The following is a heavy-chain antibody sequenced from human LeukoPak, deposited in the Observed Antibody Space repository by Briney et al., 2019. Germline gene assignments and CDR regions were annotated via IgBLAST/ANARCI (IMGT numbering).Heavy chain of an antibody. CDR1: GFTFSSYW. J-gene: IGHJ2*01. V-gene: IGHV3-7*01. CDR3: AREGGQPWSRYWYFDL. D-gene: IGHD5-18*01. CDR2: IKQDGSEK. Sequence: GGSLRLSCAASGFTFSSYWMSWVRQAPGKGLEWVANIKQDGSEKYYVDSVKGRFTISRDNAKNSLYLQMNSLRAEDTAVYYCAREGGQPWSRYWYFDLWGRGTLVTVSS.